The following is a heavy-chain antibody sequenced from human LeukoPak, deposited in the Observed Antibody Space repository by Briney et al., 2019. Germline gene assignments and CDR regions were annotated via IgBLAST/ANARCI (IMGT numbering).Heavy chain of an antibody. CDR1: GFTFSSYS. Sequence: GGSLRLSCAASGFTFSSYSMNWVRQAPGKGLEWVSYISSSSSTIYYADSVKGRFTISRDNAKNSLYLQMNSLRAEDTAVYYCARGSSVLLWFGEPHYFDYWGRGTLVTVSS. J-gene: IGHJ4*02. CDR2: ISSSSSTI. CDR3: ARGSSVLLWFGEPHYFDY. D-gene: IGHD3-10*01. V-gene: IGHV3-48*01.